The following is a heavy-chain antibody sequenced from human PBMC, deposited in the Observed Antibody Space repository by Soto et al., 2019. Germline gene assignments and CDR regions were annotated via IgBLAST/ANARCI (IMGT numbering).Heavy chain of an antibody. D-gene: IGHD5-12*01. CDR2: ISSSSSYI. CDR1: GFTFSSYS. V-gene: IGHV3-21*01. J-gene: IGHJ6*03. Sequence: PGGSLRLSCAASGFTFSSYSMNWVRQAPGKGLEWVSSISSSSSYIYYADSVKGRFTISRDNAKNSLYLQMNSLRAEDTAVYYCARGVIVARRYYYYMDVWGKGTTVTVSS. CDR3: ARGVIVARRYYYYMDV.